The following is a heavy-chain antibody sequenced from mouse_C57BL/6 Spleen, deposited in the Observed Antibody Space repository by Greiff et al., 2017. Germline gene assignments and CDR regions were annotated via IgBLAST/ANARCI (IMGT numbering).Heavy chain of an antibody. J-gene: IGHJ4*01. Sequence: QVQLQQSGPGLVQPSQSLSLTCTVSGFSLTSYGVHWVRQSPGKGLEWLGVIWSGGGTDYNAAFISRLSIRKDNSKSQIFFKMNSLQADDTAIYYCARKGVYYPYYYAMDYWGQGTSVTVSS. CDR3: ARKGVYYPYYYAMDY. V-gene: IGHV2-2*01. CDR2: IWSGGGT. D-gene: IGHD1-1*01. CDR1: GFSLTSYG.